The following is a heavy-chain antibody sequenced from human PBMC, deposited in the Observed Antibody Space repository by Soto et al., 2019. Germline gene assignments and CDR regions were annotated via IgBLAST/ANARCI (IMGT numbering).Heavy chain of an antibody. CDR1: GGSISSGGYS. Sequence: LSLTCAVSGGSISSGGYSWSWIRQPPGKGLEWIGYIYHSGSTYYNPSLKSRVTISVDRSKNQFSLKLSSVTAADTAVYYCARGSRRGYYFDYWGQGTLVTVSS. CDR3: ARGSRRGYYFDY. J-gene: IGHJ4*02. CDR2: IYHSGST. V-gene: IGHV4-30-2*01. D-gene: IGHD2-2*01.